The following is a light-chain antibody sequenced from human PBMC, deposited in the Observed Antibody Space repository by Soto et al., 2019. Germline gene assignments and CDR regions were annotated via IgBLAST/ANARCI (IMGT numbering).Light chain of an antibody. J-gene: IGKJ5*01. V-gene: IGKV3D-15*01. Sequence: EIVMTQSPATLSLSAGERATLSCRASQSIISNLAWYQHKPGQAPRLLIYDASTRATGVPDRFRGSGSGPEYTLTITRLEPEDFAVYSCQQYGFSPISFGQGTRLGL. CDR1: QSIISN. CDR2: DAS. CDR3: QQYGFSPIS.